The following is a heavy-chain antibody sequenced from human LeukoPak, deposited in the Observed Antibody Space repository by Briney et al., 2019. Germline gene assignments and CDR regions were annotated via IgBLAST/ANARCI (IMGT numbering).Heavy chain of an antibody. D-gene: IGHD5-24*01. J-gene: IGHJ6*02. CDR2: IIPIFGTA. V-gene: IGHV1-69*01. CDR3: ASSARWLLYYYGMDV. CDR1: GGTFSSYG. Sequence: VKVSCKASGGTFSSYGINWVRQAPGQGLEWMGGIIPIFGTANYAQKFQGRVTITADESTSTAYMELSSLRSEDTAVYYCASSARWLLYYYGMDVWGQGTTVTVSS.